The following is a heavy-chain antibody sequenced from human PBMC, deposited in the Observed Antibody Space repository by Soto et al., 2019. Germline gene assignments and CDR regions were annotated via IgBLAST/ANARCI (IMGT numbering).Heavy chain of an antibody. CDR2: IIPILGIA. V-gene: IGHV1-69*08. CDR3: ARDGTRGYSYEDYYYYYGMDV. D-gene: IGHD5-18*01. J-gene: IGHJ6*02. CDR1: GGTFSSYT. Sequence: QVQLVQSGAEVKKPGSSVKVSCKASGGTFSSYTISWVRQAPGQGLEWMGRIIPILGIANYAQKFQGRVTITTDKSTXXAXMXXSSLRSEDTAVYYCARDGTRGYSYEDYYYYYGMDVWGQGTTVTVSS.